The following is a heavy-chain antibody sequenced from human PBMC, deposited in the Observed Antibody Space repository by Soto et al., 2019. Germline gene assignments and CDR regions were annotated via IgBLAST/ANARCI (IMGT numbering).Heavy chain of an antibody. J-gene: IGHJ4*02. CDR2: INQDGTQK. Sequence: EVQLVESGGGWVQPGGSLRLSCAVSGFTFSTHWMSWVRQAPGRGPEWVANINQDGTQKGHVDSVKGRFAISRDNDKNSLYLQMDSLRADDTAVYYCASDYGLGGQGTLVTVSS. CDR1: GFTFSTHW. V-gene: IGHV3-7*04. D-gene: IGHD4-17*01. CDR3: ASDYGL.